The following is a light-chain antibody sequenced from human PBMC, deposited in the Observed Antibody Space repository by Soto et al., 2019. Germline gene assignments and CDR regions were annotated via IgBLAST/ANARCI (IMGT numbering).Light chain of an antibody. CDR3: QTWGTGVQWL. J-gene: IGLJ3*02. Sequence: QLVLTQSPSTSASLGASVKLTCTLTSGHTTYAITWHQQQPEKGPRYLMRVNIDGSHSKGDGIPDRFSGSSSGAERYLTISSLQSEDEADYYCQTWGTGVQWLFGEVTKLTVL. CDR1: SGHTTYA. CDR2: VNIDGSH. V-gene: IGLV4-69*02.